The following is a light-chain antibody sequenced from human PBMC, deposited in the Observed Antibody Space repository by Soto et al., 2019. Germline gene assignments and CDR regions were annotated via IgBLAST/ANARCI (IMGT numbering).Light chain of an antibody. J-gene: IGKJ4*01. CDR1: QGVSSF. V-gene: IGKV1-9*01. CDR2: AAS. Sequence: IQLTQSPSSLSASVGDRVTITCRASQGVSSFLAWYQQKPGKAPKLLIYAASNLQSGVPSRFRGSGSGTDFTLTITSLQPEDFATYYCQQSYIDLTFGGGTKVEIK. CDR3: QQSYIDLT.